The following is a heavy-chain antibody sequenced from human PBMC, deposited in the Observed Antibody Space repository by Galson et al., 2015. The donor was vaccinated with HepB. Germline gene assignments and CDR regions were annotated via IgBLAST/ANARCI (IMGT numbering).Heavy chain of an antibody. CDR3: AIDREDFWSGYPLPTGGMAV. D-gene: IGHD3-3*01. CDR1: GFTFSSYS. CDR2: ISSSSSFI. J-gene: IGHJ6*02. V-gene: IGHV3-21*01. Sequence: SLRLSCAASGFTFSSYSMNWVRQAPGKGLEWVSSISSSSSFIYYADSVKGRFTISRDNSKNTLYLQMNSLRAEDTAVYYCAIDREDFWSGYPLPTGGMAVWGQGTTGTVSS.